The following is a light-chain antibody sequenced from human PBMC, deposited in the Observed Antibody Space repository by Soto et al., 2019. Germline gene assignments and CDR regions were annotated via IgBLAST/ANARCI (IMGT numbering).Light chain of an antibody. Sequence: EIVMTQSPATLSVSSGERATLSCSASQSLSRTLAWYQQRSGQAPRILLDGASTRAAAVAAGFSGSGCGADFTLIISSLQSEDFADYYGQWCERWPDTVGQGTKVPSK. J-gene: IGKJ2*01. CDR3: QWCERWPDT. CDR1: QSLSRT. V-gene: IGKV3-15*01. CDR2: GAS.